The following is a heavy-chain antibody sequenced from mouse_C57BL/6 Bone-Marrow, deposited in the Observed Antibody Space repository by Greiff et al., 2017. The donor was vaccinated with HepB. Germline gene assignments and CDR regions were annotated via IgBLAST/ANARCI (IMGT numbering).Heavy chain of an antibody. CDR2: INPNNGGT. J-gene: IGHJ1*03. D-gene: IGHD1-1*01. CDR3: ARGTTVVAPYWYFDV. Sequence: EVKLQQSGPELVKPGASVKIPCKASGYTFTDYNMDWVKQSHGKSLEWIGDINPNNGGTIYNQKFKGKATLTVDKSSSTAYMELRSLTSEDTAVYYCARGTTVVAPYWYFDVWGTGTTVTVSS. V-gene: IGHV1-18*01. CDR1: GYTFTDYN.